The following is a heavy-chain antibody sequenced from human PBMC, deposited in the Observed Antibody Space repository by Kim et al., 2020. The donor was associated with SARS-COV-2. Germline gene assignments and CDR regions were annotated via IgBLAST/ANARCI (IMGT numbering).Heavy chain of an antibody. V-gene: IGHV3-30*04. CDR2: ISYDGSNK. Sequence: GGSLRLSCAASGFTFSSYAMHWVRQAPGKGLEWVAVISYDGSNKYYADSVKGRFTISRDNSKNTLYLQMNSLRAEDTAVYYCASWFGGYSYGPPWGQGTLVTVSS. CDR1: GFTFSSYA. D-gene: IGHD5-18*01. CDR3: ASWFGGYSYGPP. J-gene: IGHJ5*02.